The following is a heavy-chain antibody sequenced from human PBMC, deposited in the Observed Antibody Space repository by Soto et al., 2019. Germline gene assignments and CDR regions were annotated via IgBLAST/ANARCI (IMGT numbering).Heavy chain of an antibody. CDR3: ARGGTSSLYDTFDI. J-gene: IGHJ3*02. CDR1: GGSISSGGYS. Sequence: SETLSLTCTVSGGSISSGGYSWNWIRQPPGKGLEWIGYIYHSGYTYYNPSLRSRVTISVDKSKNHFSLKLYSVTAADTAVYYCARGGTSSLYDTFDIWGQGTLVTVSS. D-gene: IGHD6-13*01. V-gene: IGHV4-30-2*01. CDR2: IYHSGYT.